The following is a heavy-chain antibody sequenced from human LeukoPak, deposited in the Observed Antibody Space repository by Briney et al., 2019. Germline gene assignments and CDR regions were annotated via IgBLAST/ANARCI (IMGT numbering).Heavy chain of an antibody. V-gene: IGHV3-30*04. D-gene: IGHD3-10*01. CDR2: ISYDGSNK. Sequence: GGSLRLSCAASGFTFSSYSMHWVRQAPGKGREGVAVISYDGSNKYYADSVKGRFTISRDNSKNTLYLQMNSLRAEDRSVYYCASPRSSYYYGSGSYYNYWGQGTLVTVSS. CDR3: ASPRSSYYYGSGSYYNY. J-gene: IGHJ4*02. CDR1: GFTFSSYS.